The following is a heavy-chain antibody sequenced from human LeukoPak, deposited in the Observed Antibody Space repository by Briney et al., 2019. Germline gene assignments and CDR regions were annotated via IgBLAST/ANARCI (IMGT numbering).Heavy chain of an antibody. CDR1: GYTFTGYY. CDR2: INLNSGGT. V-gene: IGHV1-2*02. J-gene: IGHJ1*01. D-gene: IGHD2-2*01. CDR3: ARETPAAKAKGRYPTLAEYFQH. Sequence: ASVKVSCKASGYTFTGYYMHWVRQAPGQGLEWVGWINLNSGGTNYAQKFQGRVTMTRDASISTAYMDLSRLSSDDTAVYYCARETPAAKAKGRYPTLAEYFQHWGQGTLVTVSS.